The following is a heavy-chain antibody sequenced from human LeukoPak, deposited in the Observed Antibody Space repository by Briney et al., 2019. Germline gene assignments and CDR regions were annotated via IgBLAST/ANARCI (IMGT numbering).Heavy chain of an antibody. D-gene: IGHD6-19*01. CDR3: AKSMTLQWRGFFDL. V-gene: IGHV3-23*01. CDR2: ISDSGANT. Sequence: GGSLRLSCAASGFTFSTYSMNWVRQAPGKGLEWVSPISDSGANTYYADSVRGRFTISRDNSKNTLYLQKNSLRADDTAIYYCAKSMTLQWRGFFDLWGRGTHVTVSS. CDR1: GFTFSTYS. J-gene: IGHJ2*01.